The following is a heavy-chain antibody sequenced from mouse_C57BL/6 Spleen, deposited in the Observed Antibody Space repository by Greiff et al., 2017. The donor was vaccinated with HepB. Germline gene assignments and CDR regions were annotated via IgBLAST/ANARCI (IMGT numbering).Heavy chain of an antibody. D-gene: IGHD2-12*01. J-gene: IGHJ2*01. V-gene: IGHV5-17*01. Sequence: EVKLVESGGGLVKPGGSLKLSCAASGFTFSDYGTHWVRQAPEKGLEWVAYISSGSSTIYYADTVKGRFTISRDNAKNTLFLQMTSLRSEDTAMYYCARHDPIDYWGQGTTLTVSS. CDR3: ARHDPIDY. CDR2: ISSGSSTI. CDR1: GFTFSDYG.